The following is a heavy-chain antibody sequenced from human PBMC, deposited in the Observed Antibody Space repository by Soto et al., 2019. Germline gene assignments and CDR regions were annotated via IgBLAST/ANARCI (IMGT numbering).Heavy chain of an antibody. CDR3: AKDLLGPWNY. V-gene: IGHV3-23*01. CDR2: ISGSGGTT. CDR1: GFTFSTFA. D-gene: IGHD1-1*01. J-gene: IGHJ4*02. Sequence: PGGSLRLSCAASGFTFSTFAMSWVRQAPGKGMEWVSAISGSGGTTYNADSVKGRFTISRDNSKNTLYLQMNSLRAEDTAVYYCAKDLLGPWNYWGQGTLVTVSS.